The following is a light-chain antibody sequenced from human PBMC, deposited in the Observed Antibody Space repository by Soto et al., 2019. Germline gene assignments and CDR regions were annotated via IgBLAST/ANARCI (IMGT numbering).Light chain of an antibody. Sequence: DIQMPQSPSTLSASVGDRVTITCRASQSISSWLAWYQQKPGKAPKLLIYKASSLESGVPSRFSGSGSGTEFTLTISSLQPDDFATYYCQQYNSYSTFGQETRLEIK. J-gene: IGKJ5*01. CDR1: QSISSW. CDR2: KAS. CDR3: QQYNSYST. V-gene: IGKV1-5*03.